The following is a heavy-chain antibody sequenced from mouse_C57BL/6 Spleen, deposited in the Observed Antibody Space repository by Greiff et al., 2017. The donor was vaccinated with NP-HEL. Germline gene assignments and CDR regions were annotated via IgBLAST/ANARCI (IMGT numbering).Heavy chain of an antibody. V-gene: IGHV1-52*01. J-gene: IGHJ2*01. CDR1: GYTFTSYW. CDR2: IDPSDSET. Sequence: VQLQQSGAELVRPGASVKLSCKASGYTFTSYWMHWVKQRPIQGLEWIGNIDPSDSETHYNQKFKDKATLTVDKSSSTAYMQLSSLTSEDSAVYDCARNGGPSCYFDYWGQGTTLTVSS. CDR3: ARNGGPSCYFDY. D-gene: IGHD1-1*02.